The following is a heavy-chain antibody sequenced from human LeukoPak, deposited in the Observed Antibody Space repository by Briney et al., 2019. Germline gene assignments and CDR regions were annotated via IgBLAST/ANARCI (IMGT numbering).Heavy chain of an antibody. V-gene: IGHV3-9*01. CDR1: RFTIHGYH. CDR3: TKVLWYGSVPWFFDL. D-gene: IGHD2-15*01. CDR2: VSWGKSMI. J-gene: IGHJ2*01. Sequence: GRSLTLSCVASRFTIHGYHMLWLRQAPGKGREGVTAVSWGKSMIAYADSVKVRFTASRYKDKASFYLQMLSPRATATILYYCTKVLWYGSVPWFFDLWRGGTVV.